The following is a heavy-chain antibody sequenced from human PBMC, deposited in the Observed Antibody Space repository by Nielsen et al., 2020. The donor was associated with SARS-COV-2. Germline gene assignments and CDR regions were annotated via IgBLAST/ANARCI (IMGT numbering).Heavy chain of an antibody. D-gene: IGHD3-10*02. CDR1: GGLISSGGYY. CDR3: GRGRLTVWGDS. J-gene: IGHJ4*02. Sequence: SEALSLTCTVSGGLISSGGYYWSWTRQSPGKGLEWIGYIYYGGRDHYNPSLKSRISMSIDTSRNQFSLKLTSMTAADTAVYYCGRGRLTVWGDSWAPGTQVTVSS. CDR2: IYYGGRD. V-gene: IGHV4-30-4*01.